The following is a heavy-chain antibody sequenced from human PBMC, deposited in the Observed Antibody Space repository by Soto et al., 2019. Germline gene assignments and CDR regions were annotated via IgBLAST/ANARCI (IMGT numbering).Heavy chain of an antibody. V-gene: IGHV5-51*01. CDR2: IYPGDSET. CDR1: GYNFTTFW. CDR3: ARLGFPGAIYFDS. J-gene: IGHJ4*02. Sequence: CQGSGYNFTTFWIGWVRQVPGKGLEWMGVIYPGDSETKNSPDFEGQVTISADRSTNTAYLHWRSLRASDTAMYYCARLGFPGAIYFDSWGLGTLVTVS.